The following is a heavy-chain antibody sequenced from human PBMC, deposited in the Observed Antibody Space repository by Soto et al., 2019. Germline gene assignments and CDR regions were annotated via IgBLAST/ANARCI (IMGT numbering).Heavy chain of an antibody. CDR1: GYTFTTYG. CDR3: ARTHFTRCADP. J-gene: IGHJ5*02. V-gene: IGHV1-18*01. D-gene: IGHD2-2*01. CDR2: ISAFNDKT. Sequence: QVLLVQSGGEVQKPGASVKVSCKTSGYTFTTYGVSWVRQAPGQGLEWLGWISAFNDKTKYAHNFEDRLTVTIDKTTSTAYMELSNLRSDDTAVYYCARTHFTRCADPWGQGTLVMVSS.